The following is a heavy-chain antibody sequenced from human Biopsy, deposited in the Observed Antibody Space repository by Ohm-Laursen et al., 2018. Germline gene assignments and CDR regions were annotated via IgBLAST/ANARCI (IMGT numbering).Heavy chain of an antibody. J-gene: IGHJ6*02. Sequence: VSSVKVSCKASGYSFTKYYINWVRQAPGQGLEWMGIINPTGGTTSYAEKFQGRVTLTRDTSTGTVYLELNSLIYEDTALYYRARDETGSSVFGPYYYGMDVWGQGTTVTVSS. D-gene: IGHD3-9*01. V-gene: IGHV1-46*01. CDR2: INPTGGTT. CDR1: GYSFTKYY. CDR3: ARDETGSSVFGPYYYGMDV.